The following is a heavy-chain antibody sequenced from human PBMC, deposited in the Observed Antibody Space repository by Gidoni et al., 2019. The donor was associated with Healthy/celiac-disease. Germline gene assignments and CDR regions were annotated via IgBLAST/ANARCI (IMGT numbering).Heavy chain of an antibody. D-gene: IGHD3-3*01. CDR1: GGSFSGYY. Sequence: QVQLQQWGAGLLKTSETLSLTCAVYGGSFSGYYWSWIRQPPGKGLEWIGEINHSGSTNYNPSLKSRVTISVDTSKNQFSLKLSSVTAADTAVYYCAVEDFWSGYYLGMDVWGQGTTVTVSS. CDR3: AVEDFWSGYYLGMDV. J-gene: IGHJ6*02. V-gene: IGHV4-34*01. CDR2: INHSGST.